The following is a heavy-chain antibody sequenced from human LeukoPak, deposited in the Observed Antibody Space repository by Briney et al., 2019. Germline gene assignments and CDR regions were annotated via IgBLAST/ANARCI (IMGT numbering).Heavy chain of an antibody. V-gene: IGHV4-34*01. D-gene: IGHD6-19*01. Sequence: PGGSLRLSCAASGFTFRSYSMILLRLPPATGREWPGEINHSGSTNYIPSLKSRVTISVDTSKNQFSLKVSSVTAADTAVYYCARDIEGIAGAGTAFDYWGQGTLVTVSS. CDR3: ARDIEGIAGAGTAFDY. CDR1: GFTFRSYS. J-gene: IGHJ4*02. CDR2: INHSGST.